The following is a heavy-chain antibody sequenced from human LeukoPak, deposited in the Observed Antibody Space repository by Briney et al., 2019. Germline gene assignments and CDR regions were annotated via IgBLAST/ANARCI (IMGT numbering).Heavy chain of an antibody. CDR2: IHTSGDT. CDR3: IVFGDSNH. J-gene: IGHJ5*02. V-gene: IGHV3-53*01. D-gene: IGHD4-17*01. Sequence: GGSLRLSCAASGLTGSHSYVSWVRQAPGKGLERVSAIHTSGDTCYADSVKGRFTISRDTSKNTLYLQINSLRVEDTAVYYCIVFGDSNHWGQGTLVTVS. CDR1: GLTGSHSY.